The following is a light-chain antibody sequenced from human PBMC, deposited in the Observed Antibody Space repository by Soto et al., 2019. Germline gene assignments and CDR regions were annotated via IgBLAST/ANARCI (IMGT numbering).Light chain of an antibody. CDR1: QSISSTH. CDR2: GAS. Sequence: ETVLTQSPGTLSLSPGERATLSCRASQSISSTHLAWYQQKSGQAPRLLIYGASSRATGIPDRFSGSGSGTDFTLPITRLEPEDFAVYYCHQYATSDMDTFGQGTKLEIK. CDR3: HQYATSDMDT. J-gene: IGKJ2*01. V-gene: IGKV3-20*01.